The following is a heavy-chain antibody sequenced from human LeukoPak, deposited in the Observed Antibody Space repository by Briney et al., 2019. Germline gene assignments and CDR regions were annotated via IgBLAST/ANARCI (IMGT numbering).Heavy chain of an antibody. Sequence: SVKVSCKASGGTFSSYAISWVRQASGQGLEWMGRIIPILGIANYAQKFQGRVTITADKSTSTAYMELSSLRSEDTAVYYCARVDTAMVIDYWGQGTLVTVSS. D-gene: IGHD5-18*01. J-gene: IGHJ4*02. CDR2: IIPILGIA. CDR3: ARVDTAMVIDY. CDR1: GGTFSSYA. V-gene: IGHV1-69*04.